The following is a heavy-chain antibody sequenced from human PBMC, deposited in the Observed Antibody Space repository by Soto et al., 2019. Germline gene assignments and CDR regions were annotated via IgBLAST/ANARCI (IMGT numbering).Heavy chain of an antibody. CDR3: AKGLLAIVGTTLPRDAFNI. CDR2: ISHDGSYK. CDR1: GFSFTTYV. V-gene: IGHV3-30*18. D-gene: IGHD1-26*01. Sequence: LRLSCAASGFSFTTYVMYWVRQAPGKGLEWVAVISHDGSYKYYGDAVKGRFTISRDTSKNAVYLEMNSLRPEDTAVYYCAKGLLAIVGTTLPRDAFNIWGQGTMVTVSS. J-gene: IGHJ3*02.